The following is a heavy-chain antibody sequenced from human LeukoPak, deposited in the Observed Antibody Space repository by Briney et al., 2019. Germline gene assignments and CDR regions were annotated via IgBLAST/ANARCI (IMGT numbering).Heavy chain of an antibody. J-gene: IGHJ6*02. D-gene: IGHD4-11*01. CDR3: AGRPTVTTMPTLPYYYYYGMDV. CDR1: GGSFSGYY. CDR2: INHSGST. Sequence: PSETLSLTCAVYGGSFSGYYWSWIRQPPGKGLEWIGEINHSGSTNYNPSLKSRVTISVDTSKNQFSLKLSSVTAAGTAVYYCAGRPTVTTMPTLPYYYYYGMDVWGQGTTVTVSS. V-gene: IGHV4-34*01.